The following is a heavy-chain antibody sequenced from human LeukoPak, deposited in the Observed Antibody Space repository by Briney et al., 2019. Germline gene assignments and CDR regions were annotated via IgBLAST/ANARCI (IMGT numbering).Heavy chain of an antibody. CDR3: VRYEVDARRSDY. V-gene: IGHV3-74*01. CDR1: GFSFSAYW. D-gene: IGHD1-26*01. Sequence: GGSLRLSCAASGFSFSAYWMHWVRQAPGKGLVWVSRINNVGTGTDYADSVRGRFTVSRVNVENTLYLQMNSLSADDTAMYYCVRYEVDARRSDYWGQGTLVTVSS. J-gene: IGHJ4*02. CDR2: INNVGTGT.